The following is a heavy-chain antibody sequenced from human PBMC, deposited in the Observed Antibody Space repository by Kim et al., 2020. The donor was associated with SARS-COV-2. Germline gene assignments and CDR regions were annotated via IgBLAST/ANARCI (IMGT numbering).Heavy chain of an antibody. D-gene: IGHD3-22*01. CDR3: ARGDYYSY. V-gene: IGHV3-74*01. CDR2: DGSTP. Sequence: DGSTPTCVESVKGRFTIARDNAKNTLYLQMNSLRAEDTAVYYCARGDYYSYWGQGTLVTVSS. J-gene: IGHJ4*02.